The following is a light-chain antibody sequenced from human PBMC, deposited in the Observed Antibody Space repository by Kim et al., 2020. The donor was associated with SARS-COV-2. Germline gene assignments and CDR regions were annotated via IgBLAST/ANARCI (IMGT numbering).Light chain of an antibody. CDR1: QSVSSSY. CDR3: QQYGSSPRT. J-gene: IGKJ1*01. Sequence: TAGERATLACRASQSVSSSYLAWYQQKPRQAPRLLIYGASSRATGIPDRFSGSGSGTDFTLTISRLEPEDFAVYYCQQYGSSPRTFGQGTKVDIK. V-gene: IGKV3-20*01. CDR2: GAS.